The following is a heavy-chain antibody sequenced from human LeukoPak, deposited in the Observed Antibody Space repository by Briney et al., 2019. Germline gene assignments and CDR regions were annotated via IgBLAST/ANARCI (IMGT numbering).Heavy chain of an antibody. V-gene: IGHV4-30-2*01. CDR1: GGSISSGGYS. CDR2: INHSGST. D-gene: IGHD2-2*01. Sequence: PSETLSLTCAVSGGSISSGGYSWSWIRQPPGKGLEWIGEINHSGSTNYNPSLKSRVTISVDTSKNQFSLKLSSVTAADTAVYYCRYERAPTTYYYYYYMDVWGKGTTVTVSS. CDR3: RYERAPTTYYYYYYMDV. J-gene: IGHJ6*03.